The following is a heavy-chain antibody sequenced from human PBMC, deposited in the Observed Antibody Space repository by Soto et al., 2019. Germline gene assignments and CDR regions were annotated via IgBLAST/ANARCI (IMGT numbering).Heavy chain of an antibody. J-gene: IGHJ4*02. CDR3: ANWGGLNFPSLY. D-gene: IGHD3-16*01. CDR1: DGSIFTDDW. CDR2: IHQVLGT. Sequence: QVRLQESGPGLVEPSGTLSLTCAVSDGSIFTDDWWTWVRQTPGKGPEWIGEIHQVLGTNYNPSLRSRVTTSMDKSKNQFSLELTSVTAADTAVYYCANWGGLNFPSLYCGPGTLVTVAS. V-gene: IGHV4-4*02.